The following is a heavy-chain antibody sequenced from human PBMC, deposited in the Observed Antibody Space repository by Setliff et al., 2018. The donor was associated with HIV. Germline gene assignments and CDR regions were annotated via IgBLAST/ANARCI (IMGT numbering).Heavy chain of an antibody. CDR1: TFSSSW. D-gene: IGHD6-19*01. Sequence: TFSSSWMSWVRQAPGKGLEWVANIKEDGSEKYYADSVKGRFTISRDNAKNSLYLQMNGLRVEDTGVYYCARDSEPGTRVAGTTGLDYWGQGSLVTVSS. CDR3: ARDSEPGTRVAGTTGLDY. V-gene: IGHV3-7*01. J-gene: IGHJ4*02. CDR2: IKEDGSEK.